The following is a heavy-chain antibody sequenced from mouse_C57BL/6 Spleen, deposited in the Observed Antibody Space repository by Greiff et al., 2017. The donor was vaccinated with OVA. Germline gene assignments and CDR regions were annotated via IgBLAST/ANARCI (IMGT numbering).Heavy chain of an antibody. D-gene: IGHD1-1*01. J-gene: IGHJ1*03. CDR3: ARNYGSSQGYFDV. CDR2: IDPSDSET. V-gene: IGHV1-52*01. Sequence: QVQLKQPGAELVRPGSSVKLSCKASGYTFTSYWMHWVKQRPIQGLEWIGNIDPSDSETHYNQKFKDKATLTVDKSSSTAYMQLSSLTSEDSAVYYCARNYGSSQGYFDVWGTGTTVTVSS. CDR1: GYTFTSYW.